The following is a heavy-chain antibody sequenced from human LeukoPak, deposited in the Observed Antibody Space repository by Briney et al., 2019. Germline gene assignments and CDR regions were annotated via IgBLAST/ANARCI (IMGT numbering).Heavy chain of an antibody. CDR2: IYSGGST. CDR3: ARDPVGATTNYYYGMDV. Sequence: GGSLRLSCAASGFTVSSNYMSSVRQAPGKGLEWVSDIYSGGSTYYADSVKGRFTISRDNSKNTLYLQMNSLRAEDTAVYYCARDPVGATTNYYYGMDVWGQGTTVTVSS. V-gene: IGHV3-66*02. D-gene: IGHD1-26*01. J-gene: IGHJ6*02. CDR1: GFTVSSNY.